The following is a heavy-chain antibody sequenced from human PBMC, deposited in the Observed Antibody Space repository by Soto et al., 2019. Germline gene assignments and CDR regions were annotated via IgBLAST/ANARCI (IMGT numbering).Heavy chain of an antibody. D-gene: IGHD3-9*01. J-gene: IGHJ6*02. CDR2: IYYSGST. Sequence: PSETLSLTCTVSGGSVSSGSYYWSRIRQPPGKGLEWIGYIYYSGSTNYNPSLKSRVTISVDTSKNQFSLKLSSVTAADTAVYYCARARLRYFDWLLSHYGMDVWGQGTTVTVSS. CDR1: GGSVSSGSYY. V-gene: IGHV4-61*01. CDR3: ARARLRYFDWLLSHYGMDV.